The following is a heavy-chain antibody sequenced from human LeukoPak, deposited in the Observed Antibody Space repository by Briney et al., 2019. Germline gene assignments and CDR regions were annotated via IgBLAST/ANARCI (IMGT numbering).Heavy chain of an antibody. CDR2: ISTYSGNT. J-gene: IGHJ4*02. CDR1: GYTFTSYG. V-gene: IGHV1-18*01. Sequence: GASVKVSCKAFGYTFTSYGINWVRQAPGQGLEWMGWISTYSGNTHYAQKFQGRVTMTTDTSTSTAYMELRSLRSEDTAVYYCARNYDSSGYYYYWGQGTLITVSS. CDR3: ARNYDSSGYYYY. D-gene: IGHD3-22*01.